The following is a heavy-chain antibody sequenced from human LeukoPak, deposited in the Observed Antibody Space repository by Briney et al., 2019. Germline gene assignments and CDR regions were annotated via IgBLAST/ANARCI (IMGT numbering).Heavy chain of an antibody. Sequence: SETLSLTCTVSGGSISSYYWSWIRQPPGKGLEWIGYIYYSGSTNYNPSLKSRVTISVDTSKNQFSLKLSSVTAADTAVYYCARLGYGSGWAWYFDLWGRGTLVTVSS. D-gene: IGHD6-19*01. CDR3: ARLGYGSGWAWYFDL. J-gene: IGHJ2*01. CDR1: GGSISSYY. V-gene: IGHV4-59*08. CDR2: IYYSGST.